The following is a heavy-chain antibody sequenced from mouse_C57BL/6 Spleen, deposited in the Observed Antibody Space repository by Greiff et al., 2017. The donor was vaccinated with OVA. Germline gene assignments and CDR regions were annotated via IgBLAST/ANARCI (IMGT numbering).Heavy chain of an antibody. J-gene: IGHJ3*01. V-gene: IGHV10-3*01. D-gene: IGHD2-4*01. Sequence: EVMLVESGGGLVQPKGSLKLSCAASGFTFNTYAMHWVRQAPGKGLEWVARIRSKSSNYATYYADSVKDRFTISRDDSQSMLYLQMNNLKTEDTAMYYCVRGYDYDEGAWFAYWGQGTLVTVSA. CDR1: GFTFNTYA. CDR3: VRGYDYDEGAWFAY. CDR2: IRSKSSNYAT.